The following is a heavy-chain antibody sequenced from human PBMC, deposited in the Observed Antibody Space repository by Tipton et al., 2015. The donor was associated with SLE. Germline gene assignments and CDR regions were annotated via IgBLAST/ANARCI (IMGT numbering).Heavy chain of an antibody. D-gene: IGHD3-16*01. CDR1: GFTFSSYS. J-gene: IGHJ6*03. V-gene: IGHV3-21*01. CDR2: ISSSSSYI. Sequence: SLRLSCAASGFTFSSYSMNWVRQAPGKGLEWVSSISSSSSYIYYADSVKGRFAISRDNAKNSLYLQMNSLRAEDTAVYYCARVGGDYYYYYMDVWGKGTTVTVSS. CDR3: ARVGGDYYYYYMDV.